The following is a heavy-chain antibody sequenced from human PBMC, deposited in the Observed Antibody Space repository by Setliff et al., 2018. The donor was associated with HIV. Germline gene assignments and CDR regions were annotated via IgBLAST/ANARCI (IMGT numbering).Heavy chain of an antibody. CDR3: ARGFPFCSGGNCRANYFDY. CDR1: GGSFSGYS. V-gene: IGHV4-34*01. D-gene: IGHD2-15*01. J-gene: IGHJ4*02. CDR2: INHSGGT. Sequence: SETLSLTCAVSGGSFSGYSWTWIRQPPAKGLEWIGEINHSGGTNYSPSLKSRVTISVDTSKNQFSLKLSSVTAADTAVFYCARGFPFCSGGNCRANYFDYWGQGTLVTVSS.